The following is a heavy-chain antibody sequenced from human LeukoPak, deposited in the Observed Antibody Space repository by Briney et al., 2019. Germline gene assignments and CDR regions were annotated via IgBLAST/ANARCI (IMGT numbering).Heavy chain of an antibody. J-gene: IGHJ5*02. D-gene: IGHD5-18*01. CDR1: GYTFTGYY. V-gene: IGHV1-2*02. CDR3: ARDTAMFPNWFDP. Sequence: GASVKVSCKASGYTFTGYYMHWVRQAPGQGLEWMGWINPNSGGTNYAQKFQGRVTMTRDTSISTAYMELSRLRSDDTAAYYCARDTAMFPNWFDPWGQGTLVTVSS. CDR2: INPNSGGT.